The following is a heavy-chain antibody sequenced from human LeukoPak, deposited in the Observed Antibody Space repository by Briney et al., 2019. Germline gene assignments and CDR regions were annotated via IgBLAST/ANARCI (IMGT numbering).Heavy chain of an antibody. J-gene: IGHJ4*02. CDR3: AKGQGDIVVVTATDY. D-gene: IGHD2-21*02. CDR1: GFTFSSYA. Sequence: GGSLRLSCAASGFTFSSYAMSWVRQAPGKGLEWVSAISGSGGSTYYADSVKGRFTISRDNSKNTLYLQMNSLRAEDTAVYYCAKGQGDIVVVTATDYWGQGTLVTVSS. V-gene: IGHV3-23*01. CDR2: ISGSGGST.